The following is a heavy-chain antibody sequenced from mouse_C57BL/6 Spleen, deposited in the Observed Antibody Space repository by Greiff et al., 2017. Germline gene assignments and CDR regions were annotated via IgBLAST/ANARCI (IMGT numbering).Heavy chain of an antibody. D-gene: IGHD2-4*01. J-gene: IGHJ4*01. CDR2: ISSGGDYI. CDR1: GFTFSSYA. V-gene: IGHV5-9-1*02. CDR3: TRDRRTYDYGGYAMDY. Sequence: EVMLVESGEGLVKPGGSLKLSCAASGFTFSSYAMSWVRQTPEKRLEWVAYISSGGDYIYYADTVKGRFTISRDNARNTLYLQMSSLKSEDTAMYYCTRDRRTYDYGGYAMDYWGQGTSVTVSS.